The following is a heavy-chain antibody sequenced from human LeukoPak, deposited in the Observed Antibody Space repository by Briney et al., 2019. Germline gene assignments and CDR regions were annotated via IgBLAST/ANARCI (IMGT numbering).Heavy chain of an antibody. V-gene: IGHV3-53*01. CDR2: IYSGGST. CDR3: ASGKYYFDY. J-gene: IGHJ4*02. D-gene: IGHD1-26*01. CDR1: GFTVSSNY. Sequence: GGSLRLSGAASGFTVSSNYMSWVRQAPGKGLEWVSVIYSGGSTYYADSVKGRFTISRDNSKNTLYLQMNSLRAEDTAVYYCASGKYYFDYWGQGTLVTVSS.